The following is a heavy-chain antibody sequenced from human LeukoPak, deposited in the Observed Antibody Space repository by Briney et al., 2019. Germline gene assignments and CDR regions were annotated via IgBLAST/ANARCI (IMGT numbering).Heavy chain of an antibody. D-gene: IGHD4-23*01. CDR2: VYYSGSSSRKT. J-gene: IGHJ4*02. V-gene: IGHV4-39*01. CDR1: GGSISTSSYY. CDR3: ARHQIYGGNSLDQ. Sequence: PSETLSLTCTVSGGSISTSSYYWGWIRQPPGKGLEWIGSVYYSGSSSRKTFYNPSLKTRVTVSVDMSTNQFSLKLISVTAVDTAVYYCARHQIYGGNSLDQWGQGTLVTVSS.